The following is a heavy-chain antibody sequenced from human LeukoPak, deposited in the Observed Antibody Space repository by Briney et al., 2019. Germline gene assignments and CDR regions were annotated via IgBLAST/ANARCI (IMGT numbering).Heavy chain of an antibody. D-gene: IGHD1-26*01. V-gene: IGHV2-70*04. CDR2: IDWDDDK. J-gene: IGHJ4*02. CDR3: TRAIVGATLFYFDY. CDR1: GFSLSTTGMR. Sequence: SGPTLVKPTQTLTLTCTFSGFSLSTTGMRVSWIRRPPGKALERLARIDWDDDKFYSTSLKTRLTISKDTSKNQVVLTMTNMDPVDTATYYCTRAIVGATLFYFDYWGQGALVTVSS.